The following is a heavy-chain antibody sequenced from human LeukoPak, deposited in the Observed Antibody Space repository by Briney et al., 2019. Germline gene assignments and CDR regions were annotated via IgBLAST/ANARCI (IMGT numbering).Heavy chain of an antibody. Sequence: SETLSLTCTVSGGSISSYYWSWIRQPPGKGLEWIGYIYYSGSTNYNPSLKSRVTISVDTSKNQFSLKLSSVTAADTAVYYCARARRFVDTDNWFDPWGQGTLVTVPS. D-gene: IGHD5-18*01. CDR3: ARARRFVDTDNWFDP. V-gene: IGHV4-59*01. CDR2: IYYSGST. J-gene: IGHJ5*02. CDR1: GGSISSYY.